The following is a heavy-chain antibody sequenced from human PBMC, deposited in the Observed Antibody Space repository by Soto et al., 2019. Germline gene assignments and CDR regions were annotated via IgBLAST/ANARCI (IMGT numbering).Heavy chain of an antibody. CDR1: GFTFSSYG. D-gene: IGHD2-15*01. CDR3: ARDRIISYYYYMDV. J-gene: IGHJ6*03. CDR2: INSDGSST. V-gene: IGHV3-74*01. Sequence: PGGSLRLSCAASGFTFSSYGMHWVRQAPGKGLVWVSRINSDGSSTSYADSVKGRFTISRDNAKNTPYLQMNSLRAEDTAVYYCARDRIISYYYYMDVWGKGTTVTVSS.